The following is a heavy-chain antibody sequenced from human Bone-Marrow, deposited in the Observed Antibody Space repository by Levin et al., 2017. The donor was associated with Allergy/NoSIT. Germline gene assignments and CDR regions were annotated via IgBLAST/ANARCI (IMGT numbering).Heavy chain of an antibody. CDR1: GDTFSSYD. CDR3: ATGKGDVVGPR. CDR2: MNPKSGNT. Sequence: GESLKISCKASGDTFSSYDINWVRQASGQGLEWMGWMNPKSGNTVYAQKFQGRVTMTRNTSISTAYMDLSSLRSDDTAVYYGATGKGDVVGPRWGQGTLVTVSS. V-gene: IGHV1-8*01. D-gene: IGHD3-10*01. J-gene: IGHJ4*02.